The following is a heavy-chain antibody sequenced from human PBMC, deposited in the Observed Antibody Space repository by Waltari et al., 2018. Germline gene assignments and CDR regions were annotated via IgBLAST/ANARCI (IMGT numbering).Heavy chain of an antibody. V-gene: IGHV1-24*01. D-gene: IGHD2-15*01. CDR1: GYSLTESA. CDR3: TRDRVGYCSGGTCYSRWFDP. CDR2: FEPEYGEA. J-gene: IGHJ5*02. Sequence: QVQLVQSGAEVKKPGASVKVSCRVSGYSLTESALHWVRQAPGKGLEWLGGFEPEYGEAVYAQEFQGRGTMTEDTSKDTAYMELSSLTYEDTAVYYCTRDRVGYCSGGTCYSRWFDPWGQGTLVTVSS.